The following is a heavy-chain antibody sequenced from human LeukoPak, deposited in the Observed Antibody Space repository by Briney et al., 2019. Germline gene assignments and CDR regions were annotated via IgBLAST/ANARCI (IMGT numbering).Heavy chain of an antibody. CDR1: GFTFSSYG. Sequence: GGSLRLSCAASGFTFSSYGMHWVRQAPGKGLEWVAVISYDGSNKYYADSVKGRFTISRDNSKNTLYLQMNRLRAEDTAVYFCAKDGGGSLEWLPPMDVWGQGTTVTVSS. J-gene: IGHJ6*02. D-gene: IGHD3-3*01. CDR2: ISYDGSNK. V-gene: IGHV3-30*18. CDR3: AKDGGGSLEWLPPMDV.